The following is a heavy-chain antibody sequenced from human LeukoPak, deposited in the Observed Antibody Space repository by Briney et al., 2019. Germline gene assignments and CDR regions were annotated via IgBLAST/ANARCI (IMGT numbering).Heavy chain of an antibody. Sequence: GGSLRLSCAASGFTFSSYAMSWVRQAPGKGLEWVSAISGSGGSTYYADSVKGRFTISRDNSKNTLYLQMNSLRAEDTAVYYCAKDLIRRKYSIPGPTDYWGQGTLVTVSS. CDR3: AKDLIRRKYSIPGPTDY. V-gene: IGHV3-23*01. CDR2: ISGSGGST. CDR1: GFTFSSYA. J-gene: IGHJ4*02. D-gene: IGHD2-2*01.